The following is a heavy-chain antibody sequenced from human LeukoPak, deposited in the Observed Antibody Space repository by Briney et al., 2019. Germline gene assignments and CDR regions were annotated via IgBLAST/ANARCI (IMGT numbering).Heavy chain of an antibody. J-gene: IGHJ6*02. CDR1: GGTFSSHA. Sequence: ASVKVSCKASGGTFSSHAITWVRQAPGQGLEWVGRIIPLLHMTNYAQKFQGRVTIVVDKSTSTAYMELNNLKSEDTAIYYCASGPRVDVWGQGTTVTVSS. V-gene: IGHV1-69*04. CDR2: IIPLLHMT. CDR3: ASGPRVDV.